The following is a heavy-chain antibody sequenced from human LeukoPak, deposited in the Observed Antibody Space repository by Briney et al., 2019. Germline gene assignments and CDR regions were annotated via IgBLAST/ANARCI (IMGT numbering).Heavy chain of an antibody. V-gene: IGHV3-7*01. CDR3: ARVVWQNWNYNYYFDY. D-gene: IGHD1-7*01. CDR2: IKQDGSEK. J-gene: IGHJ4*02. Sequence: GGSLRHSCAASGFTFSSYWMSWVRQAPGKGLEWVANIKQDGSEKYYVDSVKGRFTISRDNAKNSLYLQMNSLRAEDTAVYYCARVVWQNWNYNYYFDYWGQGTLVTVSS. CDR1: GFTFSSYW.